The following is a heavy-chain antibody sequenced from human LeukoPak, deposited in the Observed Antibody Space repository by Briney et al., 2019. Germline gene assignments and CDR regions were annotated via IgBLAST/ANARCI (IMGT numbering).Heavy chain of an antibody. CDR2: IYPGDSDT. J-gene: IGHJ4*02. V-gene: IGHV5-51*01. CDR3: ARQTRYCSGGTCYPTFDY. CDR1: GYSFTSYW. D-gene: IGHD2-15*01. Sequence: GESLKISCKGSGYSFTSYWMAWVRQMPGKGLEWMGTIYPGDSDTRYSPSFQGQVTFSADKSISTAYLQWSSLKASDTAMYYCARQTRYCSGGTCYPTFDYWGQGTLVTVSS.